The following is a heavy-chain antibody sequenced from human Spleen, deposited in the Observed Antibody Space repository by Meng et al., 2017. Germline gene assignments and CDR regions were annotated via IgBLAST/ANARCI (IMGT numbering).Heavy chain of an antibody. CDR3: ARGTYYGYFDC. J-gene: IGHJ4*02. CDR2: SNAGNGNT. Sequence: ASVKVSCKASGYTFTTYAIHWVRQAPGQRLEWMGWSNAGNGNTEYSQEFQGRVTITRDTSASTAYMELSSLRSEDMAVYYCARGTYYGYFDCWGQGTLVTVSS. V-gene: IGHV1-3*02. D-gene: IGHD1-26*01. CDR1: GYTFTTYA.